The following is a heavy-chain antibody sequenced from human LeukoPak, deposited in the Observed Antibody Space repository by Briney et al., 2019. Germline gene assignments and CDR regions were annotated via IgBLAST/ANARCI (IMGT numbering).Heavy chain of an antibody. CDR1: GDSISSGDYY. CDR3: AREAHGLYCSGGSCYSGSRYYYMDV. D-gene: IGHD2-15*01. J-gene: IGHJ6*03. CDR2: IYTSGST. V-gene: IGHV4-61*02. Sequence: SETLSLTCTVSGDSISSGDYYWSWIRQPAGKGLEWIGRIYTSGSTNYNPSLKSRVTMSVDTSKNQFSLKLSSVTAADTAVYYCAREAHGLYCSGGSCYSGSRYYYMDVWGKGTTVTISS.